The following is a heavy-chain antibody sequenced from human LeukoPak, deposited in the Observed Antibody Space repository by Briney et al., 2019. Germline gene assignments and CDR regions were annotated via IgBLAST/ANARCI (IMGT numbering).Heavy chain of an antibody. CDR3: AEGTTG. V-gene: IGHV3-7*01. CDR2: INQDGSGK. J-gene: IGHJ1*01. D-gene: IGHD1-1*01. Sequence: QAGGSLRLSCATSGFTFSRHWMSWVRQAPGKGLEWVANINQDGSGKYYVDSVKGRFTISRDNAKNSLYQQMNSLRSEDTAIYYCAEGTTGWGQGTLVTVSS. CDR1: GFTFSRHW.